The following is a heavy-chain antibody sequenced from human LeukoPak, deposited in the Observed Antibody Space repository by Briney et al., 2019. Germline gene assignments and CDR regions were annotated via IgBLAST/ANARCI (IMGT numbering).Heavy chain of an antibody. D-gene: IGHD3-3*01. V-gene: IGHV5-51*01. CDR2: IYPGDSDT. CDR3: ARPYYDFWSGYPPAYFQH. J-gene: IGHJ1*01. Sequence: ESLKVSCKGSGYSFTSYWIGWVRQMPGKGLEWMGSIYPGDSDTRYSPSFQGQVTISADKSISTAYLQWSSLKASDTAMYYCARPYYDFWSGYPPAYFQHWGQGTLVTVSS. CDR1: GYSFTSYW.